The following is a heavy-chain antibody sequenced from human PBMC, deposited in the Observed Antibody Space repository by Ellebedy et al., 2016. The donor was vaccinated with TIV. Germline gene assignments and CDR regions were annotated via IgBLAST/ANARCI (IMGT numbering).Heavy chain of an antibody. CDR3: AKGFNRSRYNWNYADY. V-gene: IGHV3-30*18. CDR1: GFTFSSYG. Sequence: GESLKISCAASGFTFSSYGVHWVRQAPGKGLEWVAVISYDGNTKYYADSVKGRFTISRDNSKNTLYLQMNSLRAEDTAVYHCAKGFNRSRYNWNYADYWGQGTLVTVSS. J-gene: IGHJ4*02. CDR2: ISYDGNTK. D-gene: IGHD1-7*01.